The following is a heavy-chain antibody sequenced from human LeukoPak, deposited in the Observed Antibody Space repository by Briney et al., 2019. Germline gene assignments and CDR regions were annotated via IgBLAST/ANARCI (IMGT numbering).Heavy chain of an antibody. D-gene: IGHD2-15*01. CDR3: ARDGVVVVAATPFVDY. Sequence: ASVKVSCKASGYTFTSYGICWVRQAPGQGLEWMGWISAYNGNTNYAQKLQGRVTMTTDTSTSTAYMELRSLRSDDTAVYYCARDGVVVVAATPFVDYWGQGTLVTVSS. CDR1: GYTFTSYG. CDR2: ISAYNGNT. V-gene: IGHV1-18*01. J-gene: IGHJ4*02.